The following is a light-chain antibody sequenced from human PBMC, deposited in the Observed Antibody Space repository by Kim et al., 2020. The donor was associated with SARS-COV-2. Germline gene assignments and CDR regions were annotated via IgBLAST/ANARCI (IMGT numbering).Light chain of an antibody. Sequence: SPGERATLPCRASQSISSSSLAWYQQKPGQTPRLLIYGASSRATGIPDRFSGSGSGTDFTLTISRLEPEAFAVYYCQQYGSSPLTFGGGTKVDIK. J-gene: IGKJ4*01. CDR2: GAS. CDR3: QQYGSSPLT. CDR1: QSISSSS. V-gene: IGKV3-20*01.